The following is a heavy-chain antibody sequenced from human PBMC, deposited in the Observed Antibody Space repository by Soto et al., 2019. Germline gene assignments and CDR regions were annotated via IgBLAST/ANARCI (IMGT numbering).Heavy chain of an antibody. CDR3: ASLDIVAVPAANYYGMDV. CDR1: GGTFSSYA. V-gene: IGHV1-69*13. D-gene: IGHD2-2*03. Sequence: SVKVSCKASGGTFSSYAISWVRQAPGQGLEWMGGIIPIFGTANYAQKFQGRVTITADESTSTAYMELSSLRSEDTAVYYCASLDIVAVPAANYYGMDVWGQGTTVTVSS. J-gene: IGHJ6*02. CDR2: IIPIFGTA.